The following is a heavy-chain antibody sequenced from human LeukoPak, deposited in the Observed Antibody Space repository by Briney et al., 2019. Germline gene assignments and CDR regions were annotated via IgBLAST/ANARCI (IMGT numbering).Heavy chain of an antibody. V-gene: IGHV3-21*01. J-gene: IGHJ4*02. CDR3: ARCSGQFYFDS. CDR1: GFSFSDYA. D-gene: IGHD3-10*02. CDR2: ISSNSAYI. Sequence: GGSLRLSCAASGFSFSDYAMDWVRQAPGKGLEWVSAISSNSAYIFYADSVEGRFTISRDNAKSSVSLQMNSLRAEDTAVYYCARCSGQFYFDSWGQGTLVTVSS.